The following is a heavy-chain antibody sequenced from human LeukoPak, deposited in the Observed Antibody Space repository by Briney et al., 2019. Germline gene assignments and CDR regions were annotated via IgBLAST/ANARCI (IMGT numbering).Heavy chain of an antibody. CDR2: ISSSSSYT. CDR3: ARGPGTTAYFDY. V-gene: IGHV3-11*06. Sequence: GGSLRLSCAASGFTFSGYYMSWIRQAPGKGLEWVSYISSSSSYTKYAYPVKGRFTISRDNAKNSLYLQVNSLRAEDTAVYYCARGPGTTAYFDYWGQGTLVTVSS. J-gene: IGHJ4*02. D-gene: IGHD1-1*01. CDR1: GFTFSGYY.